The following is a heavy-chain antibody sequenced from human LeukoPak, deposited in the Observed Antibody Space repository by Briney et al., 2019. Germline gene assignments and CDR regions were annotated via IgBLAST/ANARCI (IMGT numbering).Heavy chain of an antibody. V-gene: IGHV6-1*01. Sequence: SQTLSLTCAISGDSVSSKSAAWSWIRQSPSRGLEWLGRTYYRSKWYNDYAVSVKGRITINPDTSKNQFSLQLNSVTPEDTAVYYCARGATPGRGYFDLWGRGTLVTVSS. J-gene: IGHJ2*01. CDR2: TYYRSKWYN. CDR3: ARGATPGRGYFDL. CDR1: GDSVSSKSAA.